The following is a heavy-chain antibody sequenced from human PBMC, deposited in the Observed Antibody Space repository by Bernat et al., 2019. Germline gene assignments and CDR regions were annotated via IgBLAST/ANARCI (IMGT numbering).Heavy chain of an antibody. Sequence: EVQLLESGGGLVQPGGSLRISCAASGFTFSRYAMSWVRQAPGKGLEWVSAISGSGGNTNYADSVKGRFTISRDNSKNTLYLHMNSLRAEDTAEYYCAKEKHSNTYYYVVDFDYWGQGTLVTVSS. CDR1: GFTFSRYA. V-gene: IGHV3-23*01. CDR2: ISGSGGNT. D-gene: IGHD3-22*01. CDR3: AKEKHSNTYYYVVDFDY. J-gene: IGHJ4*02.